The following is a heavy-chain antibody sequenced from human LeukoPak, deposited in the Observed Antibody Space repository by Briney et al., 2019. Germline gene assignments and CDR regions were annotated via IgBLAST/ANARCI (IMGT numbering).Heavy chain of an antibody. V-gene: IGHV3-30*04. Sequence: GGSLRLSCAASGFTFDIYAMHWVRQAPGKGLEWVVVMSYDGSSKYYADSVKGRFTISRDNSRNTLHLQMSSLRVADTAVYYCARDQVELCSSGSCYVIDNWGPGTLVAVSS. CDR1: GFTFDIYA. D-gene: IGHD2-15*01. CDR2: MSYDGSSK. CDR3: ARDQVELCSSGSCYVIDN. J-gene: IGHJ4*02.